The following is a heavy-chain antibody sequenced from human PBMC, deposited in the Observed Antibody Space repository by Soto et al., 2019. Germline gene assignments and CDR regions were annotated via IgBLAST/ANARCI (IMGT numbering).Heavy chain of an antibody. Sequence: GGSLRLSCAASGFTFSNYGIHWVRQAPGKGLEWVAVISHDGNKEYYADSVKGRFTVSRDNSKKTVYLQMNSLRAEDTAMYYCAKAVWSGYLYYFDYWGQGTLVTVSS. D-gene: IGHD3-3*01. CDR2: ISHDGNKE. V-gene: IGHV3-30*18. CDR1: GFTFSNYG. J-gene: IGHJ4*02. CDR3: AKAVWSGYLYYFDY.